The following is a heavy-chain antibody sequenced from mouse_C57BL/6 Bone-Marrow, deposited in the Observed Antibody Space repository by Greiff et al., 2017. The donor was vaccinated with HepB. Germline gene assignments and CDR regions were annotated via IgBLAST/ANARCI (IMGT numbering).Heavy chain of an antibody. D-gene: IGHD3-2*02. CDR2: IRNKANNHAT. CDR3: TKNSSGYEGFAY. Sequence: EVKLLESGGGLVQPGGSMKLSCAASGFTFSDAWMDWVRQSPEKGLEWVAEIRNKANNHATYYAESVKGRFTISRDDSKSSVYLQMNSLRAEDTGIYYCTKNSSGYEGFAYWGQGTLVTVSA. J-gene: IGHJ3*01. CDR1: GFTFSDAW. V-gene: IGHV6-6*01.